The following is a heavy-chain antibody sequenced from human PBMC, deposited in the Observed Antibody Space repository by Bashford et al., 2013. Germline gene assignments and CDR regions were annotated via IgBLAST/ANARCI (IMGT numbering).Heavy chain of an antibody. J-gene: IGHJ5*02. CDR1: GGSISSGGYY. CDR3: ARASWSGYSFGFDL. D-gene: IGHD3-3*01. V-gene: IGHV4-31*03. CDR2: IYYSGST. Sequence: SETLSLTCTVSGGSISSGGYYWSWIRQHPGKGLEWIGYIYYSGSTYYNPSLKSRASISVDKSKNQFSLKLTSVTAADTAVYFCARASWSGYSFGFDLWGQGTLVTVSS.